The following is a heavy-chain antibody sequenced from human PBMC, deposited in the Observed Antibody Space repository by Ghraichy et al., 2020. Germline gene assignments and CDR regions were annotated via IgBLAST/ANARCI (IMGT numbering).Heavy chain of an antibody. Sequence: SVKVSCKASGGTFSSYAISWVRQAPGQGLEWMGGIIPIFGTANYAQKFEGRVTITADESTSTAYMELSSLRSEDTAVYYCARTHGDRPEYYYYYGMDVWGQGTTVTVSS. D-gene: IGHD4-17*01. V-gene: IGHV1-69*13. CDR3: ARTHGDRPEYYYYYGMDV. CDR2: IIPIFGTA. J-gene: IGHJ6*02. CDR1: GGTFSSYA.